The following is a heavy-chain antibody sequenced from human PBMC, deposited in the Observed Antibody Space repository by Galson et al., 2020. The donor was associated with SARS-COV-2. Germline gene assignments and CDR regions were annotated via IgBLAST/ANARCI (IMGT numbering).Heavy chain of an antibody. CDR3: ARGSAIDY. CDR2: ISAHNGNS. CDR1: GYSFTSFG. J-gene: IGHJ4*02. Sequence: ASVKVSCKASGYSFTSFGITWVRQAPGQGLEWMGYISAHNGNSKATQQLQDRVTMTTDTSTSTAYLELRNLRPDDTAVYYCARGSAIDYWGQGTLVTGSS. V-gene: IGHV1-18*04.